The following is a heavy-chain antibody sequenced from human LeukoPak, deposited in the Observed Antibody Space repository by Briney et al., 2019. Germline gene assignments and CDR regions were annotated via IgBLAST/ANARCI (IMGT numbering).Heavy chain of an antibody. CDR1: GFTFSSYA. CDR3: ARDCSGGSCHPFDY. Sequence: GGSLRLSCAASGFTFSSYAMHWVRQAPGKGLEWVAVISYDGSNKYYADSVKGRFTISRDNSKNTLYLQMNSLRAEDTAVYYCARDCSGGSCHPFDYWGQGNLVTVSS. V-gene: IGHV3-30-3*01. D-gene: IGHD2-15*01. CDR2: ISYDGSNK. J-gene: IGHJ4*02.